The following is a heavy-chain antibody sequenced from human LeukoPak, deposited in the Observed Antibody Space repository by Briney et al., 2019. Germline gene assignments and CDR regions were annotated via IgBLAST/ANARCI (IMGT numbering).Heavy chain of an antibody. J-gene: IGHJ4*02. V-gene: IGHV3-15*01. CDR2: IKNKIDGGTT. D-gene: IGHD2-15*01. CDR1: GFTISDAW. CDR3: TTDGLQHGGFDY. Sequence: GGSLRLSCAASGFTISDAWMSWVRQAPGKGLEWVGRIKNKIDGGTTDYAAPVKGRFTISRDDSKNTLYLQMNSLKIEDTAVYYCTTDGLQHGGFDYWGQGTLVTVSS.